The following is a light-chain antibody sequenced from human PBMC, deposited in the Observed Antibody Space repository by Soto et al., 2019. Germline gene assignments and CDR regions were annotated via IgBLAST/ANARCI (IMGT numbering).Light chain of an antibody. CDR2: VAT. V-gene: IGKV1-12*01. Sequence: DIQMTQSPSSVSASVGDRVTITCRASQGINSWLAWYQQRPGKAPKVLIYVATNLVSAVPSRFSGTGSGTDFTLTIPAPQPEAFATYYCQHPNGFPLTFGGGTTVAIK. CDR1: QGINSW. CDR3: QHPNGFPLT. J-gene: IGKJ4*01.